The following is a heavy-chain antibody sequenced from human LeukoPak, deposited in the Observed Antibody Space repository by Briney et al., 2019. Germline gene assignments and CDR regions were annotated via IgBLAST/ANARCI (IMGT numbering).Heavy chain of an antibody. J-gene: IGHJ4*02. CDR2: IRSKAYGGTT. CDR1: GFTFGDYA. D-gene: IGHD6-19*01. CDR3: TASSGWYYFDY. V-gene: IGHV3-49*03. Sequence: GGSLRLSCTASGFTFGDYAMSWFRQAPVKGLEWVGFIRSKAYGGTTEYAASVKGRFTISRDDSKSIAYLQMNSLKAEDTAVYYCTASSGWYYFDYWGQVTLVTVSS.